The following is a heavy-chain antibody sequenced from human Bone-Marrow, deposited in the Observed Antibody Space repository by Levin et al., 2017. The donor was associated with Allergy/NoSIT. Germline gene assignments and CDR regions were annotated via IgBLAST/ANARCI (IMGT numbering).Heavy chain of an antibody. CDR1: GFTFSSYG. J-gene: IGHJ4*02. CDR3: AKAVAGTGTPHL. CDR2: IWYDGSDK. Sequence: GGSLRLSCAASGFTFSSYGMHWVRQAPGKGLEWVAVIWYDGSDKYYVDSVKGRFTISRDNSKKTLYLQMKSLRAEDTAVYYCAKAVAGTGTPHLWGQGTLVTVSS. V-gene: IGHV3-33*06. D-gene: IGHD6-19*01.